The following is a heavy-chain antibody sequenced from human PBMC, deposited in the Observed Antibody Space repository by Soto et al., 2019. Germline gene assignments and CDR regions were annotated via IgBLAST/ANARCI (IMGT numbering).Heavy chain of an antibody. CDR3: AKTFGSNWLLDY. D-gene: IGHD1-26*01. CDR1: GFIISDYG. J-gene: IGHJ4*02. CDR2: MSGSGGSR. Sequence: GGSLSLSCEGSGFIISDYGISWVRPSPEKGLQWVSAMSGSGGSRYYADSVKGRFTISRDNSKNTVYLQMSSLRGDDTAIYYCAKTFGSNWLLDYWGQGTPVTGSS. V-gene: IGHV3-23*01.